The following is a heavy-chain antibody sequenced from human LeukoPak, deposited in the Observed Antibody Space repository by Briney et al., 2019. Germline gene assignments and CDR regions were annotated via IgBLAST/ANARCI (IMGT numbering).Heavy chain of an antibody. D-gene: IGHD4-23*01. CDR1: GYTFTSYD. J-gene: IGHJ5*02. Sequence: ASVKVSSKASGYTFTSYDINWVRQATGLGPEWMGWMNPNSGNTGYAQKFQGRVTMTRNTSISTAYLELSSLTSEDTAVYYCARGPNKYDGGNSGSAWFDPWGQGSLVTVSS. CDR2: MNPNSGNT. V-gene: IGHV1-8*01. CDR3: ARGPNKYDGGNSGSAWFDP.